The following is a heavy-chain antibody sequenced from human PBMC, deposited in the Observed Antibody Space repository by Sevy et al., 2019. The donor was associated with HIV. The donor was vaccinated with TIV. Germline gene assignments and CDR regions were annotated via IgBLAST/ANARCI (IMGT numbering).Heavy chain of an antibody. V-gene: IGHV4-4*07. CDR1: GGSISSYY. J-gene: IGHJ4*02. Sequence: SETLSLTCAVSGGSISSYYWSWIRQSAGEGLEWIGRIYANGSSNYNPSLNSRVTMSVDTSKNQFSLKLNSVTAADTAVYYCASGPLGYCSGSNCPPPGIEYWGQGTLVTVSS. D-gene: IGHD2-15*01. CDR3: ASGPLGYCSGSNCPPPGIEY. CDR2: IYANGSS.